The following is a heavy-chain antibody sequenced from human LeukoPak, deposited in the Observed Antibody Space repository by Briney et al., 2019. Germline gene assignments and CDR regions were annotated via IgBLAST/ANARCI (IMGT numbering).Heavy chain of an antibody. D-gene: IGHD5-12*01. CDR1: GGSISSYY. CDR3: ARVYSGYDLPGSLANYYFDY. CDR2: FYSGGST. Sequence: SETLSLTCTVSGGSISSYYWSWIRQPAEKGLEWIGRFYSGGSTDYNPSLKSRVTMSVDTSKNQFSLKLSSVTAADTAVYYCARVYSGYDLPGSLANYYFDYWGQGTLATVSS. V-gene: IGHV4-4*07. J-gene: IGHJ4*02.